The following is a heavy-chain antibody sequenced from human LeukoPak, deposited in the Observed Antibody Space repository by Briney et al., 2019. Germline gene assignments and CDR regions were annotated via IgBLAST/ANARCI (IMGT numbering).Heavy chain of an antibody. D-gene: IGHD3-22*01. CDR3: TTVGVVVPSPSAFDI. CDR2: IKSKTDGGTT. Sequence: GGSLRLSCAASGFTFSNAWMSWVRQAPGKGLEWVGRIKSKTDGGTTDYAAPVKGRFTISRDDSKNTLYLQMNSLKTEDTAVYYRTTVGVVVPSPSAFDIWGQGTMVTVSS. CDR1: GFTFSNAW. V-gene: IGHV3-15*01. J-gene: IGHJ3*02.